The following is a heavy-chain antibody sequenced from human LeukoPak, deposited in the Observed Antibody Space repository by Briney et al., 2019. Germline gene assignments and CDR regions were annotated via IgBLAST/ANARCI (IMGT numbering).Heavy chain of an antibody. CDR2: IIPILGIA. D-gene: IGHD3-22*01. J-gene: IGHJ4*02. CDR1: GGTFSSYT. CDR3: ARDLSSGYYYENLDY. V-gene: IGHV1-69*04. Sequence: GSSVKVSCKASGGTFSSYTISWVRQAPGQGLEWMGRIIPILGIANYAQKFQGRVTITADKSTSTAYMELSSLRSEDTAVYYRARDLSSGYYYENLDYWGQGTLVTVSS.